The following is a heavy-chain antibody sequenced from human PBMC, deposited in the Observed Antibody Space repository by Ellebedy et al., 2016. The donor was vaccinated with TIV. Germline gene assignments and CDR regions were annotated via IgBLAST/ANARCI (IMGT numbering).Heavy chain of an antibody. CDR1: GFTFSSYG. V-gene: IGHV3-48*02. J-gene: IGHJ4*02. CDR3: AKSSGSYGLRTRSFDY. D-gene: IGHD1-26*01. Sequence: GESLKISXAASGFTFSSYGMNWVRQAPGKGLEWVSYISNSGSTIHYADSVKGRFTISRDNAKNSLYLQMNSLRDEDTAVYYCAKSSGSYGLRTRSFDYWGQGTLVTVSS. CDR2: ISNSGSTI.